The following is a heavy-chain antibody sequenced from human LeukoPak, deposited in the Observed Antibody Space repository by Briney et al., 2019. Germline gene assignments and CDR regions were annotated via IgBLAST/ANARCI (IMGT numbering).Heavy chain of an antibody. Sequence: ASVKVSCKASGYTFTGYYMHWVRQAPGQGLEWMGWNNPNSGGTNYAQKFQGRVTMTRDTSISTAYMELSRLRSDDTAVYYCARVNHGTAMVQLLDYWGQGTLVTVSS. CDR1: GYTFTGYY. V-gene: IGHV1-2*02. J-gene: IGHJ4*02. CDR2: NNPNSGGT. CDR3: ARVNHGTAMVQLLDY. D-gene: IGHD5-18*01.